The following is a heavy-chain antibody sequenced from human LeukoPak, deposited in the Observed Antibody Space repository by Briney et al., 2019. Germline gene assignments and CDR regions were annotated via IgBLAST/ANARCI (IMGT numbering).Heavy chain of an antibody. D-gene: IGHD6-19*01. J-gene: IGHJ4*02. CDR3: ARDFNAVAVTGY. V-gene: IGHV3-30-3*01. Sequence: GGSLRLSCAASGFTFSSYAMHWVRQAPGKGLEWVAVISYDGGNKYYADSVKGRFTISRDNSKNTLYLQMNSLRAEDTAVYYCARDFNAVAVTGYWGQGTLVTVSS. CDR2: ISYDGGNK. CDR1: GFTFSSYA.